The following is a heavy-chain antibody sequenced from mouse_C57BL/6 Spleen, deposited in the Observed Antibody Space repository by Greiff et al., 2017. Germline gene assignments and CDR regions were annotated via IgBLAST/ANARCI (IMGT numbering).Heavy chain of an antibody. J-gene: IGHJ3*01. V-gene: IGHV1-80*01. CDR3: ARGEGFAY. CDR1: GYAFSSYW. Sequence: QVQLQQSGAELVKPGASVTISCKASGYAFSSYWMNWVKQRPGKGLEWIGQIYTGDGDTNYNGKFKGKATLTADQSSSTAYMQLSSLTSEDSAVYFCARGEGFAYWGQGTLVTVSA. CDR2: IYTGDGDT.